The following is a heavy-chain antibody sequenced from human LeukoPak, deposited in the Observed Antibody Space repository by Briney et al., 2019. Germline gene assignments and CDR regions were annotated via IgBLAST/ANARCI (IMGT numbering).Heavy chain of an antibody. CDR1: GYSFNSFW. J-gene: IGHJ4*02. CDR2: IYPGDSDT. CDR3: ARLRTYGDYALNY. Sequence: AGESLKISCRGSGYSFNSFWIGWVRQMPRKGLEWMGIIYPGDSDTRYSPSFQGQVAISADKSISTAYLQWSSLKASDSAMYYCARLRTYGDYALNYWGQGTLVTVSS. D-gene: IGHD4-17*01. V-gene: IGHV5-51*01.